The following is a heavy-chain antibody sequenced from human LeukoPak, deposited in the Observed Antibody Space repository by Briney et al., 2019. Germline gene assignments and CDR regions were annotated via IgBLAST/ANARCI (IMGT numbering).Heavy chain of an antibody. CDR2: ISYDGSNK. V-gene: IGHV3-30*18. J-gene: IGHJ4*02. D-gene: IGHD1-14*01. CDR3: AKDSGNLGSGPKRD. CDR1: GFTFSSYG. Sequence: GGSLRLSCAASGFTFSSYGMHWVRQAPGKGLEWVAVISYDGSNKYYADSVKGRFTVSRDNSKNTLYLQMNSLRAEDTAVYYCAKDSGNLGSGPKRDWGQGTLVTVSS.